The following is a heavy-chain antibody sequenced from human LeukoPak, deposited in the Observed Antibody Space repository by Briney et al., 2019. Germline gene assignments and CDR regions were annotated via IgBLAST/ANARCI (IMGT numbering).Heavy chain of an antibody. J-gene: IGHJ4*02. D-gene: IGHD3-10*01. CDR1: GFTFSDYA. CDR3: ARGYASGTYYSDY. Sequence: GGSLGLSCAASGFTFSDYAMSWVRQAPGKGLEWVSAISGSGGNTYYADSVRGRFTISRDKSKNTLFLQMNSLRAEDTAVYYCARGYASGTYYSDYWGQGTLVTVSS. V-gene: IGHV3-23*01. CDR2: ISGSGGNT.